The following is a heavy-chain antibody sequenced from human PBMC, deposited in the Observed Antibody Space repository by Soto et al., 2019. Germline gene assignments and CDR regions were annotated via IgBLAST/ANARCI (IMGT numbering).Heavy chain of an antibody. D-gene: IGHD1-26*01. CDR3: ARLWAYADAFDI. Sequence: GPSVKVSYTASGGTFSSYAISWVRQAPGQGLEWMGGIIPIFGTANYAQKFQGRVTITADESTSTAYMELSSLRSEDTAVYYCARLWAYADAFDIWGQGKMV. J-gene: IGHJ3*02. CDR1: GGTFSSYA. CDR2: IIPIFGTA. V-gene: IGHV1-69*13.